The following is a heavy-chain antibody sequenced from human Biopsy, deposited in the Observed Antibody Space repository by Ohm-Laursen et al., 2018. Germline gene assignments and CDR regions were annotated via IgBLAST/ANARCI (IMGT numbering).Heavy chain of an antibody. CDR3: TKRRTAVRPFDS. V-gene: IGHV3-9*01. J-gene: IGHJ4*01. CDR2: ISGSSNNI. CDR1: GFIFSDYG. D-gene: IGHD6-25*01. Sequence: RSLRLSCTATGFIFSDYGMHWVRQAPGKGLEWVSGISGSSNNIIYADSVRGRFTISGDNAKSSLYLEMNSLRSEDTAFYYCTKRRTAVRPFDSWGHGTLVTVSS.